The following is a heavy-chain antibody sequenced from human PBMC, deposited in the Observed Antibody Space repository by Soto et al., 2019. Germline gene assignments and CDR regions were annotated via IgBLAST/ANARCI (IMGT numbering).Heavy chain of an antibody. CDR2: IYYSGST. J-gene: IGHJ5*02. CDR3: ARGGKDIVVVVAATLVGYNWFDP. CDR1: GGSISSGDYY. Sequence: SETLSLTCTVSGGSISSGDYYWSWIRQPPGKGLEWIGYIYYSGSTYYNPSLKSRVTISVDTSKNQFSLKLSSVTAADTAVYYCARGGKDIVVVVAATLVGYNWFDPWGQGTLVTVSS. V-gene: IGHV4-30-4*01. D-gene: IGHD2-15*01.